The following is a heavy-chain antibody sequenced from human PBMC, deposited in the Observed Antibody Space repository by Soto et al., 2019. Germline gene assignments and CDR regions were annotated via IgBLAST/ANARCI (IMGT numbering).Heavy chain of an antibody. CDR1: GFTFSSYT. J-gene: IGHJ2*01. V-gene: IGHV3-48*01. Sequence: GGSLRLSCAASGFTFSSYTMNWVRQAPGKGLEWISHITHSSSAIYYADSVRGRFTVSRDNAKNSLYLQLNSLRAEDTAVYYCAASVLVSRQYFDLWGRGTLVTVSS. CDR3: AASVLVSRQYFDL. D-gene: IGHD2-8*02. CDR2: ITHSSSAI.